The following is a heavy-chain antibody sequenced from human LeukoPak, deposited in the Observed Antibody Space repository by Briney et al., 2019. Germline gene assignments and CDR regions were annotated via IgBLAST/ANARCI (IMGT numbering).Heavy chain of an antibody. D-gene: IGHD6-19*01. V-gene: IGHV4-38-2*01. Sequence: SETLSLTCAVSGYSISRGYYWGWIRQPPGRGLEWIGSIYHSGSTYYNPSLKSRVPISVDTSKNQYSPKLSYVTPADTAGYYCARVHQEGQWLVLDYWGQGTLVTVSS. CDR2: IYHSGST. CDR1: GYSISRGYY. CDR3: ARVHQEGQWLVLDY. J-gene: IGHJ4*02.